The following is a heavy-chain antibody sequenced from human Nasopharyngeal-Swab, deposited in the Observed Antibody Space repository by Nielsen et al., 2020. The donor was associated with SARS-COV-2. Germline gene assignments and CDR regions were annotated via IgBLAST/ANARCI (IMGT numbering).Heavy chain of an antibody. CDR1: GFTFSSYE. CDR2: ISSSGSTI. Sequence: GESLKISCAASGFTFSSYEMNWVRQAPGKGLEWVSYISSSGSTIYYADSVKGRFTISRGNAKNSLYLQMNSLRAEDTAAYYCARGRSGSYNWFDPWGQGTLVTVSS. CDR3: ARGRSGSYNWFDP. D-gene: IGHD1-26*01. J-gene: IGHJ5*02. V-gene: IGHV3-48*03.